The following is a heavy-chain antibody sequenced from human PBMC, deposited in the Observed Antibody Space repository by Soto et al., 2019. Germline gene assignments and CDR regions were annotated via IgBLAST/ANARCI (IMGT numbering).Heavy chain of an antibody. J-gene: IGHJ4*02. D-gene: IGHD6-19*01. CDR2: IDSDGSST. CDR1: GFSFSTYW. CDR3: TRWCSDQPFDY. V-gene: IGHV3-74*01. Sequence: GGSLRLSCAASGFSFSTYWMHWVRQAPGKGLVWVSRIDSDGSSTNYADSVKGRFTISRDNAKNTLYLQMNSLRAEDTAVYSCTRWCSDQPFDYWDQGTLVTVSS.